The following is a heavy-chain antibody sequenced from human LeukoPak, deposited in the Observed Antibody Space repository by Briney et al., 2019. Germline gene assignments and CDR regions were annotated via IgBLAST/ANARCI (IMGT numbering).Heavy chain of an antibody. CDR2: MNPNSGNT. CDR3: YYYDSSGYLGGDY. J-gene: IGHJ4*02. Sequence: ASVKVSCKASGYTFTSYDINWVRQATGQGLEWMGWMNPNSGNTGYAQKFQGRVTMTRNTSISTAYMELSSLRSEDTAVYYCYYYDSSGYLGGDYWGQGTLVTVSS. D-gene: IGHD3-22*01. V-gene: IGHV1-8*01. CDR1: GYTFTSYD.